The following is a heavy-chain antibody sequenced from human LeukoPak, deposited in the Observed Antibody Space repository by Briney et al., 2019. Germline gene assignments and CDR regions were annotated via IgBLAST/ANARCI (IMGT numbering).Heavy chain of an antibody. CDR3: AREFSD. D-gene: IGHD3-10*01. V-gene: IGHV4-31*03. CDR2: IYDSGRT. CDR1: GASISSGGHY. J-gene: IGHJ4*02. Sequence: SQTLSLTCTVSGASISSGGHYWAWIRQNPWKGLECIRHIYDSGRTNYDPALRSRVTISMDASKNQFSLKLSSVTAANTALYHCAREFSDWGQGSLVTVSS.